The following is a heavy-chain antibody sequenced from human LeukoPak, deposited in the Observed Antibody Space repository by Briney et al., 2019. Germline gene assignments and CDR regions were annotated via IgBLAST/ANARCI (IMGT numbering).Heavy chain of an antibody. D-gene: IGHD2/OR15-2a*01. V-gene: IGHV1-69*05. CDR1: GGTFSSYA. J-gene: IGHJ6*03. Sequence: GASVKVSCKASGGTFSSYAISWVRQAPGQGLERMGRIIPIFGTANYAQKFQGRVTITTDESTSTAYMELSSLRSEDTAVYYCASTYGGGYYYYYMDVWGKGTTVTVSS. CDR2: IIPIFGTA. CDR3: ASTYGGGYYYYYMDV.